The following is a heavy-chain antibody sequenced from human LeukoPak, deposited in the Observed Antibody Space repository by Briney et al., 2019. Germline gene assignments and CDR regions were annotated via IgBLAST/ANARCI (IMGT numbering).Heavy chain of an antibody. CDR1: GLTFSSYA. J-gene: IGHJ4*02. CDR2: IIDSGGST. CDR3: AKGGSSSFGY. V-gene: IGHV3-23*01. Sequence: GGSLRLSCAASGLTFSSYAMNWVRQAPGKGLEWVSGIIDSGGSTYYADSVKSRFTISRDNSKNTLYLQMSSLRAEDTAVYYCAKGGSSSFGYWGQGTLVTVSS. D-gene: IGHD6-6*01.